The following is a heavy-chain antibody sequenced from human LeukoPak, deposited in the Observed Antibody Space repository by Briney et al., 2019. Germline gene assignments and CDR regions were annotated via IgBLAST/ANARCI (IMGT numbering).Heavy chain of an antibody. V-gene: IGHV3-20*04. J-gene: IGHJ5*02. CDR2: INWNGGST. CDR1: GFTFDDYG. Sequence: PGGSLRLSCAASGFTFDDYGMSWVRQAPGKGLEWVSGINWNGGSTGYADSVKGRFTISRDNAKNSLYLQMNSLRAEDTALYYCARDRYCSSTSCYTGDWFDPWGQGTLVTVSS. D-gene: IGHD2-2*02. CDR3: ARDRYCSSTSCYTGDWFDP.